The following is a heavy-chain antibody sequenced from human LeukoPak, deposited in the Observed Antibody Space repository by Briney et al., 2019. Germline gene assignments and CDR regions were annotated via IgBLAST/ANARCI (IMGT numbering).Heavy chain of an antibody. Sequence: GGSLRLSCSASGFTFSSYAMSWVRQAPGKGLEWVPSVNDGGDNTYYADYLRGRFTVSRDNSRNTLWLQMNSLRAEDTAIYYCAKARGTTGWLPYFDYWGQGALVTVSS. J-gene: IGHJ4*02. V-gene: IGHV3-23*01. D-gene: IGHD6-19*01. CDR2: VNDGGDNT. CDR1: GFTFSSYA. CDR3: AKARGTTGWLPYFDY.